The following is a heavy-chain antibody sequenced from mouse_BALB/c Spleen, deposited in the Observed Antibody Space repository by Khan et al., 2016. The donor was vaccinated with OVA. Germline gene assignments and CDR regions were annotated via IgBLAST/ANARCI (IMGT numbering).Heavy chain of an antibody. D-gene: IGHD1-1*01. CDR3: PRDRDYYDHNPYFDY. CDR1: GFSFSSYS. Sequence: EVELVESGGGLVRPGGSLKLSCAASGFSFSSYSMSWVRQPPEKRLEWVATISSGGTYTYYPDSVKGRSTIPRDNAKNTLYLQMSSLKSEDTAMDYYPRDRDYYDHNPYFDYWGQGTTLTVSS. J-gene: IGHJ2*01. CDR2: ISSGGTYT. V-gene: IGHV5-6-4*01.